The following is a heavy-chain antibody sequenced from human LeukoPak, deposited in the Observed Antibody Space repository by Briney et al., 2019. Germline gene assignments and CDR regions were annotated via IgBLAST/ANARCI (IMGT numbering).Heavy chain of an antibody. V-gene: IGHV1-46*01. J-gene: IGHJ1*01. D-gene: IGHD2-15*01. Sequence: ASVQDSCKASGYTFTSYYMHWLRQAPGQGLEWMGIINPSGCSTSYPQKFQGRVTMTRDTSTSSVYMELSSLRSEDTAVYYCARDQLYCSGGSCYSSGSNFQHWGQGTLVTVSS. CDR3: ARDQLYCSGGSCYSSGSNFQH. CDR2: INPSGCST. CDR1: GYTFTSYY.